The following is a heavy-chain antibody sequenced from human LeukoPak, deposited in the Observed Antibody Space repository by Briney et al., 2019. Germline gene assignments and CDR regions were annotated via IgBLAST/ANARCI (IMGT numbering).Heavy chain of an antibody. V-gene: IGHV3-30*03. Sequence: MSYDGTNRYYADSVKGRFTVSRDNSKNTLYLQMNSLRSDDTAVYYCARVARTGTGELLRPLDKWGQGTLVSVSS. D-gene: IGHD3-10*01. CDR2: MSYDGTNR. J-gene: IGHJ4*02. CDR3: ARVARTGTGELLRPLDK.